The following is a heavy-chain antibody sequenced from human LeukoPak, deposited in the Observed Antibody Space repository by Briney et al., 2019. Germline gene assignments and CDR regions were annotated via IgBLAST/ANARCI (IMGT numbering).Heavy chain of an antibody. CDR1: GFTFSTYP. V-gene: IGHV3-23*01. CDR3: AIRGSPNAFDM. CDR2: IGSGGTT. Sequence: GGSLRLSCAASGFTFSTYPMSWVRQAPGKGLEWVSAIGSGGTTYYSDSVKGRFTISRDNSKNTLYLQMNGLSAEDTAVYYCAIRGSPNAFDMWGQGTMVTFSS. J-gene: IGHJ3*02. D-gene: IGHD1-26*01.